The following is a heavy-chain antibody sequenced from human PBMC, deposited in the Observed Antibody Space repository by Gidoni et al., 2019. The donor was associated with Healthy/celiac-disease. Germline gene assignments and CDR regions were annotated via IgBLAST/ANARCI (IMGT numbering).Heavy chain of an antibody. Sequence: QVQLVESGGGVVQPGRSLRLSCAAAGFTFSSYGMNWVRQAPGKGLEWVAVISYEGSNKYYADSVKGRFTISRDNSKNTLYLQMNSLRAEDTAVYYCARGDVNDAFDIWGQGTMVTVSS. CDR1: GFTFSSYG. CDR3: ARGDVNDAFDI. J-gene: IGHJ3*02. CDR2: ISYEGSNK. D-gene: IGHD2-21*02. V-gene: IGHV3-30*03.